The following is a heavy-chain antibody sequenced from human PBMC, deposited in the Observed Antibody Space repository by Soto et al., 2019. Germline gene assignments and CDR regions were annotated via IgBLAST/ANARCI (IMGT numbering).Heavy chain of an antibody. V-gene: IGHV3-23*01. J-gene: IGHJ6*02. D-gene: IGHD3-22*01. CDR1: GFTFSSHT. CDR2: ISGSGGST. CDR3: AKAHGDYYDGSGVHYYYAMDV. Sequence: EVQLLESGGGLVQPGGSLRLSCAASGFTFSSHTMTWVRQPPGKGLEWVSAISGSGGSTYYADSVKGRFTLSRDNSKNTLYLQMNSLRAEDTAVNYCAKAHGDYYDGSGVHYYYAMDVWGQGTTVTVSS.